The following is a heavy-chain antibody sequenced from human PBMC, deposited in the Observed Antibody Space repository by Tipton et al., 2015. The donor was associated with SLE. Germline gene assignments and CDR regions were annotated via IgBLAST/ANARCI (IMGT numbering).Heavy chain of an antibody. CDR2: ISSSSRTI. D-gene: IGHD6-6*01. Sequence: SLRLSCAASGFTFSSYSMNWVRQAPGKGLEWVSYISSSSRTIYYADSVKGRFTISRDNAKNSLYLQMNSLRAEDTAVYYCARDSKGGQLLVGGWFDPWGQGTLVTVSS. CDR3: ARDSKGGQLLVGGWFDP. J-gene: IGHJ5*02. V-gene: IGHV3-48*01. CDR1: GFTFSSYS.